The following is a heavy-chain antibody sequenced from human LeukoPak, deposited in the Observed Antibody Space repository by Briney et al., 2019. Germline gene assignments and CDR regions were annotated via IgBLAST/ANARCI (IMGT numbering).Heavy chain of an antibody. CDR2: ISYDGSTK. J-gene: IGHJ3*02. CDR1: GFAFNSYG. Sequence: GGSLRLSCAASGFAFNSYGMHWVRQAPGKGLEWVAVISYDGSTKYYVDSVKGRFTISRDNSKNTVYLQMNSLRAEDMAVYYCAKDLPNYYDSSGYYGDAFDIWGQGTLVTVSS. D-gene: IGHD3-22*01. V-gene: IGHV3-30*18. CDR3: AKDLPNYYDSSGYYGDAFDI.